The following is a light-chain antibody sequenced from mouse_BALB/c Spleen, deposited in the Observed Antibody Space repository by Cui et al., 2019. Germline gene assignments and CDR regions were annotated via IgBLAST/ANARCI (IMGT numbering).Light chain of an antibody. CDR2: LTS. J-gene: IGKJ5*01. CDR3: QQSSSNPPT. Sequence: QIVLTQSPALMSASPGEKVTMTCSASSSVSYMYWYQQKPRSSPKPWIYLTSNLASGVPARFSGSGSGTSYSLTISSMEAEDAATYYCQQSSSNPPTFGAGTKLELK. V-gene: IGKV4-68*01. CDR1: SSVSY.